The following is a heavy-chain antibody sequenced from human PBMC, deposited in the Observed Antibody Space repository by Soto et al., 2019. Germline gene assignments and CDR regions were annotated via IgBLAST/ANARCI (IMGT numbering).Heavy chain of an antibody. J-gene: IGHJ3*02. CDR1: GFTFSSYG. D-gene: IGHD3-22*01. CDR3: ARDYDSRDSAFEI. V-gene: IGHV3-33*01. CDR2: IWYDGSNK. Sequence: QVQLVESGGGVVQPGRSLRLSCAASGFTFSSYGMHWVRQAPGKGLEWVAVIWYDGSNKYYADSVKGRFTISRDNSKDTLYLQMNSLSAEDTAVYYCARDYDSRDSAFEIWGQGTMVTVSS.